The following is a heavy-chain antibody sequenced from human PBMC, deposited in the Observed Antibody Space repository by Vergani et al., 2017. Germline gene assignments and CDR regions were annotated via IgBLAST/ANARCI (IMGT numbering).Heavy chain of an antibody. D-gene: IGHD2-2*02. CDR3: ARASIVVVPAAIRGFDYYYYYMYV. CDR2: ISSSSRTI. Sequence: EVQLVESGGGLVKRGGSLRLSCAASGFTFSSSSMNWVRQAPGKGLEWVSYISSSSRTIYYADSVKGRFTISRENAKNSLYLQMKSLRAEDTAVYYCARASIVVVPAAIRGFDYYYYYMYVWRKGTTVTVYS. J-gene: IGHJ6*03. CDR1: GFTFSSSS. V-gene: IGHV3-48*01.